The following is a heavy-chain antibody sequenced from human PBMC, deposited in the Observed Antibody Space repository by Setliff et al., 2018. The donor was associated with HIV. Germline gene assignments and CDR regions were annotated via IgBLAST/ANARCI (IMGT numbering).Heavy chain of an antibody. CDR3: ARVKQQLAPFDY. CDR2: ISVYNGNT. V-gene: IGHV1-18*01. D-gene: IGHD6-13*01. J-gene: IGHJ4*02. CDR1: GYTFTSYS. Sequence: ASVKVSCKASGYTFTSYSITWVRQAPGQGLEWMGWISVYNGNTNYAQKLQGRVTMTTDTSTSTVYMELRSLKSEDTAVYYCARVKQQLAPFDYWGQGTLVTVSS.